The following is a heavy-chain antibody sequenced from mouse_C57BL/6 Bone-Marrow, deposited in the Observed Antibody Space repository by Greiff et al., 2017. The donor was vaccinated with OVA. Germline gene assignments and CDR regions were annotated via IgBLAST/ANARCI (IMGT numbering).Heavy chain of an antibody. J-gene: IGHJ3*01. D-gene: IGHD1-1*01. CDR3: VSGVYGSSPVAY. CDR2: IYPGDGDT. CDR1: GYAFSSSW. V-gene: IGHV1-82*01. Sequence: VQLQQSGPELVKPGASVKISCKASGYAFSSSWMNWVKQRPGKGLEWIGRIYPGDGDTNYNGKFKGKATLTEDKSSSTAYMQLSSLTSEDSAVYFCVSGVYGSSPVAYWGQGTLVTVSA.